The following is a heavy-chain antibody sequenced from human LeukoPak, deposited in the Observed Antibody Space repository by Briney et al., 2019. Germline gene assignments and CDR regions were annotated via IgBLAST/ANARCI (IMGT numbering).Heavy chain of an antibody. CDR2: IYPSGST. D-gene: IGHD3-10*01. Sequence: PSETLSLTCTVSGGSIRSSTYYWGWVCQRPGKGLEWIGSIYPSGSTYYNPSLKSRVTISVDTSKNQFSLKLSSVTAADTAVYYCARKFRWYYGSGSYYIQGYYYYMDVWGKGTTVTVSS. V-gene: IGHV4-39*07. CDR3: ARKFRWYYGSGSYYIQGYYYYMDV. J-gene: IGHJ6*03. CDR1: GGSIRSSTYY.